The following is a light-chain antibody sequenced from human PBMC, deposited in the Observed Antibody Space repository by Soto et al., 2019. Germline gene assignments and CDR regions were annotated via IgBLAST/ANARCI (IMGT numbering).Light chain of an antibody. CDR1: QSVSSN. CDR3: QQYGSSPRT. CDR2: GAS. Sequence: EIVLTQSPGTLSLSPGERATLSCRASQSVSSNLAWYQQKPGQAPRLLIYGASSRATGIPDRFSGSGSGTDFPLTISRLEPEDFAVYYCQQYGSSPRTFGQGTKVEIK. J-gene: IGKJ1*01. V-gene: IGKV3-20*01.